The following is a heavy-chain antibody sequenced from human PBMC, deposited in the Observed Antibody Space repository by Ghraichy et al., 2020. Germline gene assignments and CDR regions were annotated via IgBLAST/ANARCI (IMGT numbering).Heavy chain of an antibody. CDR2: INANTGNP. CDR3: ARDIKPPQVRAADYYYHGMDV. D-gene: IGHD2-15*01. J-gene: IGHJ6*02. V-gene: IGHV7-4-1*02. Sequence: ASVKVSCKASGYTFTTYAMNWVRQAPGQGLEWMGWINANTGNPTYAQGFTGRFVFSLDTSISTAYLQISSLKAEDTAVYYCARDIKPPQVRAADYYYHGMDVWGQGTTVTLSS. CDR1: GYTFTTYA.